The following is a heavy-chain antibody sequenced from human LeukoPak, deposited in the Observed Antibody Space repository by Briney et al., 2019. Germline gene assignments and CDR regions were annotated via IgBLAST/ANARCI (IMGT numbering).Heavy chain of an antibody. CDR3: ASAVGNSYDSSGSPDY. CDR2: IKQDGNEK. D-gene: IGHD3-22*01. CDR1: EFTFRNYW. J-gene: IGHJ4*02. V-gene: IGHV3-7*01. Sequence: GGSLRLSCEASEFTFRNYWMSWVRQAPGKGLEWVANIKQDGNEKYYVDSMKGRFTISRDNAKNSLYLQMNSLRAEDTAVYYCASAVGNSYDSSGSPDYWGQGTLVTVSS.